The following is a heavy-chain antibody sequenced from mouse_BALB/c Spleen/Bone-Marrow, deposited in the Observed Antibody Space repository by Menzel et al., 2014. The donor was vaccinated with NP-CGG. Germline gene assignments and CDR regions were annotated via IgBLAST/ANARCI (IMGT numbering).Heavy chain of an antibody. CDR2: IDPSGSYT. CDR3: ARLGIYYYGSSYGAMDY. Sequence: VQLVESGAELVKPGASVKLSCKASGYTFTSYWMHWVKQRPGQGLEWIGEIDPSGSYTKYNQNFKGKATLTVDKSSSTAYIQLSSLTSEDSAVYYCARLGIYYYGSSYGAMDYWGQGTSVTVSS. V-gene: IGHV1-69*02. CDR1: GYTFTSYW. J-gene: IGHJ4*01. D-gene: IGHD1-1*01.